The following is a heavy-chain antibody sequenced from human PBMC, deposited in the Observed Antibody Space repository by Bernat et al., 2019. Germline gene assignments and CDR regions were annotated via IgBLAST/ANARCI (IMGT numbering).Heavy chain of an antibody. V-gene: IGHV1-46*01. D-gene: IGHD4-23*01. CDR2: INPSGGST. Sequence: QVQLVQSGAEVKKPGASVKISCKASGYTFTSYFIHWVRQAPGQGLEWMGIINPSGGSTSYAQNFQGRVTMTRDTSTGIVYMELSSLRSEDTAVYYCARAGFGNHFDFWGQGTLVTVSS. J-gene: IGHJ4*02. CDR1: GYTFTSYF. CDR3: ARAGFGNHFDF.